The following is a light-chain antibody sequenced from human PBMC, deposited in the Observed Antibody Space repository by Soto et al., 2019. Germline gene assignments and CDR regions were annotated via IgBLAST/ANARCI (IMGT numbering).Light chain of an antibody. CDR3: SSYTSSSTLV. Sequence: QSVLTQPPSVSAAPGQKVTISCSGSSSNIGGNSVSWYQQLPGTAPKLMIYEVSNRPSGVSNRFSGSKSGNTASLTISGLQAEDEADYYCSSYTSSSTLVFGGGTKVTVL. CDR1: SSNIGGNS. V-gene: IGLV2-14*01. J-gene: IGLJ2*01. CDR2: EVS.